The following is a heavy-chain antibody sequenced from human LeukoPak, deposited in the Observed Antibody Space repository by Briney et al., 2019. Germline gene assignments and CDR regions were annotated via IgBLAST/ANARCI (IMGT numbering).Heavy chain of an antibody. J-gene: IGHJ5*02. V-gene: IGHV4-59*12. CDR2: IYYSGST. CDR1: GGSISSYY. Sequence: PSETLSLTCTVSGGSISSYYWSWIRQPPGKGLEWIGYIYYSGSTNYNPSLKSRVTISVDTSKNQFSLKLSSVTAADTAVYYCARGGNYYGSGSYYWFDPWGQGTLVTVSS. D-gene: IGHD3-10*01. CDR3: ARGGNYYGSGSYYWFDP.